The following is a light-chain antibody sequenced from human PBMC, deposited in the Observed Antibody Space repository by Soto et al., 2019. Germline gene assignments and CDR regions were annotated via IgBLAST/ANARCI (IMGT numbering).Light chain of an antibody. Sequence: QPVLTQSPSASASLGASVKLTCTLSSGHSNYAIAWHQQQPGKGPRYLMKLNSDGSHSKGDGIPDRFSGSSSGAERYLTISSLQSEDEADYYCHTWGTGIQVFGGGTKLTVL. J-gene: IGLJ2*01. CDR2: LNSDGSH. V-gene: IGLV4-69*01. CDR1: SGHSNYA. CDR3: HTWGTGIQV.